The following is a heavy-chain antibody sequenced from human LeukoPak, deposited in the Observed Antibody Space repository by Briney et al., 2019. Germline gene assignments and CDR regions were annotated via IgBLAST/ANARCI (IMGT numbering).Heavy chain of an antibody. Sequence: SVKVSCKASGGTFSSYAISWVRQAPGQGLEWMGGIIPIFGTANYAQKFQGRVTITTDESTSTAYMELSSLRSEDTAVYYCARITIFGVVTNYYYYMDVWGKGTTVTVSS. CDR2: IIPIFGTA. CDR3: ARITIFGVVTNYYYYMDV. CDR1: GGTFSSYA. V-gene: IGHV1-69*05. J-gene: IGHJ6*03. D-gene: IGHD3-3*01.